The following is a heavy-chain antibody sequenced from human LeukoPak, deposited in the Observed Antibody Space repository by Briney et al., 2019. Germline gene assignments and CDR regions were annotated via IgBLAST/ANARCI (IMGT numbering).Heavy chain of an antibody. D-gene: IGHD3-9*01. CDR2: INWNGDST. V-gene: IGHV3-20*04. CDR1: GFTFDDYG. Sequence: GGSLRLSCAASGFTFDDYGMTWVRQAPGKGLEWVSGINWNGDSTGYEDSVKGRFTISRDNAKNSLHLQMNSLRAEDTAVYYCANLHYDILTGYIYYFDYWGQGTLVTVSS. J-gene: IGHJ4*02. CDR3: ANLHYDILTGYIYYFDY.